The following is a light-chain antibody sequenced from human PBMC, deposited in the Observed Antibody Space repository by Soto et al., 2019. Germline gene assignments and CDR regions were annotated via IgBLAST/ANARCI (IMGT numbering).Light chain of an antibody. CDR3: QQYYSTPWT. CDR2: WAS. Sequence: DIVMTQSPDSLAESLGERATINCKSSQSVLYSSNNKNYLAWYQQKLGQPPKLLIRWASTRKSGVPDRFSGSGSGTDFTLSISSLQAEDVAVYYCQQYYSTPWTFGQGTKVDIK. CDR1: QSVLYSSNNKNY. V-gene: IGKV4-1*01. J-gene: IGKJ1*01.